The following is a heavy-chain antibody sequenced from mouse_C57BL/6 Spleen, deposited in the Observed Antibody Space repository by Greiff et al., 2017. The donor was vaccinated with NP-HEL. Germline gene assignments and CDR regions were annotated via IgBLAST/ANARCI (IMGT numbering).Heavy chain of an antibody. CDR3: ARDAAYDSPFAY. CDR2: SRNKANDYTT. D-gene: IGHD2-4*01. J-gene: IGHJ3*01. Sequence: EVMLVESGGGLVQSGRSLRLSCATSGFTFSDFYMEWVRQAPGKGLEWIAASRNKANDYTTEYSASVKGRFIVSRDTSQSILYLQMNALRAEDTAIYYCARDAAYDSPFAYWGQGTLVTVSA. V-gene: IGHV7-1*01. CDR1: GFTFSDFY.